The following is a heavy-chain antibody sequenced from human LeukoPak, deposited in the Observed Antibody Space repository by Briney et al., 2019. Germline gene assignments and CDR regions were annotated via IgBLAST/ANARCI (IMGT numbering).Heavy chain of an antibody. CDR2: IYHSGST. CDR1: GGSINSSNW. CDR3: ASAGFDSNLDY. V-gene: IGHV4-4*02. D-gene: IGHD3-10*01. Sequence: PSETLSLTCAVSGGSINSSNWWSWVRQPPGKGLEWIGEIYHSGSTNYNPSLKSRVTISVDKSKNQFSLKLSSVTAAVTAVYYCASAGFDSNLDYWGQETLVIVSS. J-gene: IGHJ4*02.